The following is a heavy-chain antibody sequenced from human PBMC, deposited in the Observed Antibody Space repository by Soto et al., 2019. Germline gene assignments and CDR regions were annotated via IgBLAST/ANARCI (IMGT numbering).Heavy chain of an antibody. CDR2: IYYSGST. V-gene: IGHV4-30-4*01. CDR1: GCSISSGDYY. J-gene: IGHJ4*02. Sequence: PSEILSLTCTVSGCSISSGDYYWSWIRQPPGKGLEWIGYIYYSGSTYYNPSLKSRVTISVDKSKNQFSLKLSSVTAADTAVYYCARCIAAAGPIDYWGQGTLVTVSS. D-gene: IGHD6-13*01. CDR3: ARCIAAAGPIDY.